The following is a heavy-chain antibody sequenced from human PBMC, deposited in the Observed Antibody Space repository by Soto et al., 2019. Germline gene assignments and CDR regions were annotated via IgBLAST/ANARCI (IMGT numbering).Heavy chain of an antibody. CDR2: IYYSGST. Sequence: SETLSLTCTVSGGSISSSSYYWGWIRQPPGKGLEWIGSIYYSGSTYYNPSLKSRVTISVDTSKNQFSLKLSSVTAADTAVYYCARVGHTAMVNYYYGMDVWGQGTTVTVSS. J-gene: IGHJ6*02. CDR3: ARVGHTAMVNYYYGMDV. V-gene: IGHV4-39*01. D-gene: IGHD5-18*01. CDR1: GGSISSSSYY.